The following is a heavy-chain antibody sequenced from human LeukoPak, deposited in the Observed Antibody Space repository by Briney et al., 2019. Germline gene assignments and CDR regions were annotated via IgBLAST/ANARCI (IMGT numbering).Heavy chain of an antibody. Sequence: ASVKVSCKASGYTFTGYYMHWVRQAPGQGLEWMGRINPNSGGTNYAQKFQGRVTMTRDTSISTAYMELSRLRSDDAAVYYCARPEGYYDSSGYPFDYWGQGTLDTVSS. V-gene: IGHV1-2*06. D-gene: IGHD3-22*01. CDR1: GYTFTGYY. J-gene: IGHJ4*02. CDR2: INPNSGGT. CDR3: ARPEGYYDSSGYPFDY.